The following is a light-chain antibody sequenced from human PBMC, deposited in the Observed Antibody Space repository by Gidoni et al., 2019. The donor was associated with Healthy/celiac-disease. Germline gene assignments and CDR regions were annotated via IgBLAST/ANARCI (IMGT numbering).Light chain of an antibody. CDR3: QQYNSYSRT. V-gene: IGKV1-5*03. J-gene: IGKJ3*01. Sequence: DIQMTQSPSTLSASVGDRVTITCRASQSISSWLAWYQQKPGKAPKLLIYKASSLESGVPSRFRGSGSGTEFTRTIIRLQPDDFATYYCQQYNSYSRTFGPGTKVDIK. CDR1: QSISSW. CDR2: KAS.